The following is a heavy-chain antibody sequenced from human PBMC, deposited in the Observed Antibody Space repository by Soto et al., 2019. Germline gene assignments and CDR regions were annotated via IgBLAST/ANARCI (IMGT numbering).Heavy chain of an antibody. Sequence: SETLSLTCTVSGGSISSYYWSWIRQPPGKGLEWIGYIYYSGSTNYNPSLKSRVTISVDTSKNQFSPKLSSVTAADTAVYYCARDIPLRGWFDPWGQGTLVTVSS. CDR2: IYYSGST. V-gene: IGHV4-59*01. J-gene: IGHJ5*02. CDR3: ARDIPLRGWFDP. CDR1: GGSISSYY.